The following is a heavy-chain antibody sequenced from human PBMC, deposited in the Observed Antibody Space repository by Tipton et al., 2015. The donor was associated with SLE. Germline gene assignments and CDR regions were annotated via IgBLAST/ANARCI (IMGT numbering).Heavy chain of an antibody. CDR2: INHSGST. CDR3: ARGLGYSSSWFRGAFDI. Sequence: TLSLTCAVYGGPFSGYYWYWNSQPPGTGLEWIGEINHSGSTNYNPSLKSRVTISVDTSKNQFSLKLSSVTAADTAVYYCARGLGYSSSWFRGAFDIWGQGTMVTVSS. CDR1: GGPFSGYY. D-gene: IGHD6-13*01. J-gene: IGHJ3*02. V-gene: IGHV4-34*01.